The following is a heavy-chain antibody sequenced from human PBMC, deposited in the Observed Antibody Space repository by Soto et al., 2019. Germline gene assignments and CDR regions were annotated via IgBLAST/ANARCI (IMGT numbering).Heavy chain of an antibody. CDR2: ISYDGSNK. J-gene: IGHJ4*02. CDR1: GFTFSSYG. CDR3: ANDLYYYDSSGYYGFDY. Sequence: GGSLRLSXAASGFTFSSYGMHWVRQAPGKGLEWVAVISYDGSNKYYADSVKGRFTISRDNSKNTLYLQMNSLRAEDTAVYYCANDLYYYDSSGYYGFDYWGQGTLVTVSS. D-gene: IGHD3-22*01. V-gene: IGHV3-30*18.